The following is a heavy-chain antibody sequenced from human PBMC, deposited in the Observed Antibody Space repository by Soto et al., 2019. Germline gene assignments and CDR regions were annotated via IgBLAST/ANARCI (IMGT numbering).Heavy chain of an antibody. J-gene: IGHJ5*02. Sequence: QVQLQESGPGLVKPSQTLSLTCTVSGGSMSSGGFYWSWIRQHPGKGLEWIGYISNGGGTHYNPSLKSRVTISIETSKNQFSLTVTAVTAADTAVYYCARVGCSGGSCYGGFDPWGQGTLVTVSS. D-gene: IGHD2-15*01. CDR1: GGSMSSGGFY. V-gene: IGHV4-31*03. CDR2: ISNGGGT. CDR3: ARVGCSGGSCYGGFDP.